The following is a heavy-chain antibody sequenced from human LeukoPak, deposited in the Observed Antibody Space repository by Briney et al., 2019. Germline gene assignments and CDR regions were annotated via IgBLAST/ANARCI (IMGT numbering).Heavy chain of an antibody. Sequence: PGGSLRLSCAASGFTFNIYEMNWVRQAPGRGREWLSVISSSGNTIYYADSVKGRFTVSRDNAKTSLYLQMNSLAAEDTAVYYCVTAPLQGSGNYWGQGTLVTVSS. V-gene: IGHV3-48*03. CDR2: ISSSGNTI. J-gene: IGHJ4*02. D-gene: IGHD3-10*01. CDR1: GFTFNIYE. CDR3: VTAPLQGSGNY.